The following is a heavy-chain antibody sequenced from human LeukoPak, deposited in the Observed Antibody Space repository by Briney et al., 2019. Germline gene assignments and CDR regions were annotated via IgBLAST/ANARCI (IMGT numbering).Heavy chain of an antibody. J-gene: IGHJ6*02. CDR2: IYYSGST. CDR3: ARGYYDFWSGYHHSDYYGMDV. V-gene: IGHV4-59*01. Sequence: SETLSLTCTVSGGSISSYYWSWIRQPPGKGLEWIGYIYYSGSTNYNPSLKSRVTISVDTSKNQFSLKLSSVTAADTAVYYCARGYYDFWSGYHHSDYYGMDVWGQGTTVTVSS. D-gene: IGHD3-3*01. CDR1: GGSISSYY.